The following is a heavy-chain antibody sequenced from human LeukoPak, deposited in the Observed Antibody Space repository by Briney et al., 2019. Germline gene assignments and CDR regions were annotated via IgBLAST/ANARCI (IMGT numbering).Heavy chain of an antibody. V-gene: IGHV3-21*01. J-gene: IGHJ4*02. CDR1: GFTFSSYS. CDR3: ARAGPARVLDY. Sequence: GGCLRLSCAASGFTFSSYSMNWVRQAPGKGLGWVSSISRSSSYIYYADSVKGRFTISRDNAKNSLYLQMNSLRAEDTVVYYCARAGPARVLDYWGQGTLVTVSS. CDR2: ISRSSSYI. D-gene: IGHD3-10*01.